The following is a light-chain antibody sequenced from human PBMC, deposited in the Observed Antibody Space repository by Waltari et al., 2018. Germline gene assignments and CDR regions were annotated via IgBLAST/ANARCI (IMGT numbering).Light chain of an antibody. V-gene: IGLV6-57*04. CDR2: EDN. J-gene: IGLJ3*02. CDR3: QSYDDNNRRV. CDR1: SGSIASNY. Sequence: NFMLTQPHSVSESPGKTVTISCTRSSGSIASNYVQWYQQRPGSAPTTVIYEDNQRPSWVPDRFSGSIDSSSNSASLTISGLKTEDEADYYCQSYDDNNRRVFGGGTKLTVL.